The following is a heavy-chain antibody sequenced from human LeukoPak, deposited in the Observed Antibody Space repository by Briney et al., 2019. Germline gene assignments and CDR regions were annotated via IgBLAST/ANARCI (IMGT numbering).Heavy chain of an antibody. J-gene: IGHJ5*02. V-gene: IGHV4-4*07. Sequence: SETLSLTCTVSGGSISSYYWIWVRQPGGKGLEWIVRIYTSGSTNYNPSLQSRVTLAVEPSKNQFFLKLSSLTAAATGPDFCGRVVPAAMCWFDPWGQGTLVTVSS. CDR2: IYTSGST. CDR3: GRVVPAAMCWFDP. CDR1: GGSISSYY. D-gene: IGHD2-2*01.